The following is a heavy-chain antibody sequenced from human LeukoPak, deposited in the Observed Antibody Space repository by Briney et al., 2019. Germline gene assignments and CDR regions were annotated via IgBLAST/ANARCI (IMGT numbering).Heavy chain of an antibody. V-gene: IGHV4-39*01. Sequence: SETLSLTCTVSGGSISSSSYYWGWIRQPPGKGLEWIGSIYYSGSTYYNPSLKSRVTISVDTSKNQFSPKLSSVTAADTAVYYCARQTPDYGDDYWGQGTLVTVSS. D-gene: IGHD4-17*01. CDR3: ARQTPDYGDDY. CDR2: IYYSGST. CDR1: GGSISSSSYY. J-gene: IGHJ4*02.